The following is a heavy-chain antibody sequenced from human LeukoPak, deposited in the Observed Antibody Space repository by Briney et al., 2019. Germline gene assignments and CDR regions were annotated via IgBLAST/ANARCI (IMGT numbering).Heavy chain of an antibody. Sequence: SETLSLTCTVSGGSISSYYWSRIRQPPGKGLEWIGYIYYSGSTNYNPSLKSRVTISVDTSKNQFSLKLSSVTAADTAVYYYARVVGLRWYYYGMDVWGQGTTVTVSS. CDR1: GGSISSYY. J-gene: IGHJ6*02. CDR3: ARVVGLRWYYYGMDV. CDR2: IYYSGST. D-gene: IGHD4-23*01. V-gene: IGHV4-59*01.